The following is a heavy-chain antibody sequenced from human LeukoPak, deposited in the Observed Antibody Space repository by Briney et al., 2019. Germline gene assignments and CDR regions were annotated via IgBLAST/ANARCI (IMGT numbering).Heavy chain of an antibody. CDR2: IKQDGSEK. V-gene: IGHV3-7*01. CDR3: ARRGDKAASAFDI. J-gene: IGHJ3*02. CDR1: GFTFSSYW. D-gene: IGHD6-13*01. Sequence: PGGSLRLSCAASGFTFSSYWMSWVRQAPGKGLEWVANIKQDGSEKYYVDSVKGRFTISRDNAKNSLYLQMNSLRAEDTAVYYCARRGDKAASAFDIWGQGTMVTVSS.